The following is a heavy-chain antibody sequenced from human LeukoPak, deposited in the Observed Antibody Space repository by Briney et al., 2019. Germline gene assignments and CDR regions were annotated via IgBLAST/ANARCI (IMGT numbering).Heavy chain of an antibody. V-gene: IGHV3-72*01. CDR1: GFTFRDYN. Sequence: GGSLRLSCAASGFTFRDYNMDWVRQAPGKGLEWVGRTKPYSHATEYAASVNGRFSISRDDSRNSLYLRMNSLKIEDTAVYYCVRGFHSFDVWGRGTLVTVSS. J-gene: IGHJ2*01. CDR3: VRGFHSFDV. CDR2: TKPYSHAT.